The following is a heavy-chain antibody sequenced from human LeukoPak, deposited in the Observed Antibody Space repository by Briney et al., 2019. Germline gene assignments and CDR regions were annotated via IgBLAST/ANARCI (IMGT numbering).Heavy chain of an antibody. Sequence: PGGSLRLSCAASGFTFSSYAMSWVRQAPGKGLDSLSAISGSGGSTYYADSVKGRFTISRDNSKITLYLQMNSLRAEDTAVYYCAKSGYCSSTSCYPRHYYYYGMDVWGKGTTVTVSS. CDR2: ISGSGGST. D-gene: IGHD2-2*01. V-gene: IGHV3-23*01. CDR3: AKSGYCSSTSCYPRHYYYYGMDV. CDR1: GFTFSSYA. J-gene: IGHJ6*04.